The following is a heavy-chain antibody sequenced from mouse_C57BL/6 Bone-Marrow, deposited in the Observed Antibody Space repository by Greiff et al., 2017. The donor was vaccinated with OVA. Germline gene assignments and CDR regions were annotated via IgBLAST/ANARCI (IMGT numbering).Heavy chain of an antibody. CDR2: IRNKANGYTT. J-gene: IGHJ1*03. V-gene: IGHV7-3*01. CDR3: ARFPFYYYGSRYFDV. D-gene: IGHD1-1*01. Sequence: EVQLVESGGGLVQPGGSLSLSCAASGFTFTDYYMSWVRQPPGKALEWLGFIRNKANGYTTEYSASVKGRFTISRDNSQSILYLQMNALRAEDSATYYCARFPFYYYGSRYFDVWGTGTTVTVSS. CDR1: GFTFTDYY.